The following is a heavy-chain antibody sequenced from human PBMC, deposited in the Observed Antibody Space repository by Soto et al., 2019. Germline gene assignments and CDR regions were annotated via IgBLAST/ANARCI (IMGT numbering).Heavy chain of an antibody. Sequence: QVQLVQSGAEVKKPGASVKVSCKASGYTFSNYYIHWGRQAPGQGLDLMGIINPNVGSTTYAQKFKGRVTINKDTSTSTVYMEMSSLTYVYTALKYYARNGWFSALRIPFSLNVWGQGTTVNVS. CDR2: INPNVGST. J-gene: IGHJ6*02. V-gene: IGHV1-46*01. CDR1: GYTFSNYY. D-gene: IGHD3-3*01. CDR3: ARNGWFSALRIPFSLNV.